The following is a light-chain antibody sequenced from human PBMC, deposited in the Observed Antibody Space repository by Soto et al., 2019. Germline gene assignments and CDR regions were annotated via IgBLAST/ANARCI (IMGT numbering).Light chain of an antibody. V-gene: IGKV3-15*01. J-gene: IGKJ1*01. CDR2: GAS. CDR1: QSVSSN. Sequence: EIVMAQSPATLSVSRGERAALCCRASQSVSSNLAWYQQKPGQAPRLLIYGASTRATGIPARFSGSGSGTEFTLTISSLQSEDFAVYYCQQYNNRPPWTFGQGTKVDIK. CDR3: QQYNNRPPWT.